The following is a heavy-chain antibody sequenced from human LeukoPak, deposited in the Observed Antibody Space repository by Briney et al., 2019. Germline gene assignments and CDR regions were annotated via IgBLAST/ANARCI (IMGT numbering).Heavy chain of an antibody. V-gene: IGHV1-46*01. Sequence: ASVKASCKASGGTFSSYAISWVRQAPGQGLEWMGVIIPSDGETAYAQKFQGRLTMTRDTSTSTLYMDLGSLRSEDTAVYYCARSTYGGNQIDFWGQGTLVTVSS. CDR2: IIPSDGET. CDR1: GGTFSSYA. D-gene: IGHD4-23*01. J-gene: IGHJ4*02. CDR3: ARSTYGGNQIDF.